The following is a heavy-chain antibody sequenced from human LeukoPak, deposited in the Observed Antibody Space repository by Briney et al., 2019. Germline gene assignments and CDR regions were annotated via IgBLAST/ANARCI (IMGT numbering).Heavy chain of an antibody. V-gene: IGHV3-13*04. CDR2: IGTAGDT. Sequence: GGSLRLSCAASGFSFSSYDMHWVRQATGKGLEWVSAIGTAGDTYYPGSVKGRFTISRENAKNSLYLQMSSLRAGDTAVYYCARAVAGTFYFDYWGQGTLVTVSS. J-gene: IGHJ4*02. CDR3: ARAVAGTFYFDY. CDR1: GFSFSSYD. D-gene: IGHD6-19*01.